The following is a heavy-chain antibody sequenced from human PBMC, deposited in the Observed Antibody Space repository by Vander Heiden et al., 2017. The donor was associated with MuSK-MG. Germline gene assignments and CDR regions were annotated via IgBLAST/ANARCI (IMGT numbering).Heavy chain of an antibody. CDR1: GGSFSGYY. J-gene: IGHJ6*02. V-gene: IGHV4-34*01. D-gene: IGHD2-21*01. CDR2: INHSGST. Sequence: QVQLQQWGAGLLKPSETLSLTCAVYGGSFSGYYWGWIRQPPGKGLEWIGEINHSGSTNYNPSLKSRVTISVDTSKNQFSLKLSSVTAADTAVYYCARASGIVVVPGTYYYYGMDVWGQGTTVTVSS. CDR3: ARASGIVVVPGTYYYYGMDV.